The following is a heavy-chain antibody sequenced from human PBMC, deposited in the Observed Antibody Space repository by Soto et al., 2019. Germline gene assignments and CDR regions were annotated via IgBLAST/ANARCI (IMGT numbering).Heavy chain of an antibody. CDR3: ARNRYCSGGSCFPYDY. J-gene: IGHJ4*02. D-gene: IGHD2-15*01. CDR1: GGSISSTPYH. V-gene: IGHV4-39*01. Sequence: QLQLQESGPGLVKPSETLSLTCTVSGGSISSTPYHWGWIRQPPGKGLEWIGTISYSGNTYYNPSLKSRVTISLDTSKNQFSLKVNFVTAADTAVYYCARNRYCSGGSCFPYDYWGQGTLVTVSS. CDR2: ISYSGNT.